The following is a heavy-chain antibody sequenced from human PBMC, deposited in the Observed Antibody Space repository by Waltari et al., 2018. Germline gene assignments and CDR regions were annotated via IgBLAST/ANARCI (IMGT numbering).Heavy chain of an antibody. D-gene: IGHD3-3*01. J-gene: IGHJ4*02. Sequence: QVQLVESGGGVVQPGRSLRLSCAASGFTFSRFSMHWVRQAPGKGLEWVAVLSYDGSNKYYADSVKGRFTISRDNSKNTLYLQMNSLRAEDTALYYCARGHYDFWREEDYFDDWGQGTLVTVSS. V-gene: IGHV3-30*01. CDR2: LSYDGSNK. CDR3: ARGHYDFWREEDYFDD. CDR1: GFTFSRFS.